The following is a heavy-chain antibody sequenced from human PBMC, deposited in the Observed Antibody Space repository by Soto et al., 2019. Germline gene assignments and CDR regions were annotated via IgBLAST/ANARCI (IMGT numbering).Heavy chain of an antibody. Sequence: ASSGNSRVRPAPGQGLEWMGWISAYNGNTNYAQKLQGRVTMTTDTSTSTAYMELRSLRSDDTAVYYCARDPPYYDILTGYYPPPPYYYYYYGMDVWGQGTTVTVSS. V-gene: IGHV1-18*01. CDR1: ASSG. J-gene: IGHJ6*02. CDR3: ARDPPYYDILTGYYPPPPYYYYYYGMDV. D-gene: IGHD3-9*01. CDR2: ISAYNGNT.